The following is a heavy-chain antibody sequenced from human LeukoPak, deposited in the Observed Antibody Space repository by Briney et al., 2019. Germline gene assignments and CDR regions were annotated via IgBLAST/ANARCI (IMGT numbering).Heavy chain of an antibody. D-gene: IGHD6-19*01. V-gene: IGHV3-30*18. CDR1: GFTFSSYG. CDR2: ISYDGSNK. J-gene: IGHJ4*02. Sequence: GGSLRLSCAASGFTFSSYGMHWVRQAPGKGLEWVAVISYDGSNKYYADSVKGRFTVSRDYSKNTLFLQMDSLRTDDTAVYYCAKDLKSQDVQWLPSGGPFDYWGQGTLVTVSS. CDR3: AKDLKSQDVQWLPSGGPFDY.